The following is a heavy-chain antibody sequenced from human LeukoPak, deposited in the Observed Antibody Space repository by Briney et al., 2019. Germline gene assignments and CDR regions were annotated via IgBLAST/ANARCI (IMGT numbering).Heavy chain of an antibody. V-gene: IGHV1-69*13. J-gene: IGHJ4*02. CDR2: IIPIFGTA. Sequence: SVKVSCKASGGTFSSYAISWVRQAPGQGLEWMGGIIPIFGTANYAQKFQGKVTITADESTSTAYMELSSLRSEDTAVYYCAAQVRDGYNYYPFDYWGQGTLVTVSS. D-gene: IGHD5-24*01. CDR3: AAQVRDGYNYYPFDY. CDR1: GGTFSSYA.